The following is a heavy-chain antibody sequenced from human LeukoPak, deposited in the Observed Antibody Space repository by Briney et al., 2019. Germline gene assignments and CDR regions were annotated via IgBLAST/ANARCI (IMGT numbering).Heavy chain of an antibody. V-gene: IGHV3-21*01. J-gene: IGHJ6*02. Sequence: GGSLRLSCAASGFTFSSYSMNWVRQAPGKGLEWVSSISSSSSYIYYADSVKGRFTISRDNAKNSLYLQMNSLRAEDTAVYYCARGITMVRGVIMENYGMDVWGQGTTVTVSS. CDR1: GFTFSSYS. D-gene: IGHD3-10*01. CDR3: ARGITMVRGVIMENYGMDV. CDR2: ISSSSSYI.